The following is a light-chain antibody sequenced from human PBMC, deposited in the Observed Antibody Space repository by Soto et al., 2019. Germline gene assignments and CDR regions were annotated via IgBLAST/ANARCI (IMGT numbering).Light chain of an antibody. J-gene: IGKJ1*01. CDR2: GAS. V-gene: IGKV3-15*01. CDR1: QSVSSN. Sequence: EIVMTQSPATLSVSPGERATLSCSASQSVSSNLAWYQQKPGQAPSLLIYGASTSATGIPARFSGSGSGTEFTLTISSLQSEDFAVYYCQQYNNWPPMAFGQGTKVEIK. CDR3: QQYNNWPPMA.